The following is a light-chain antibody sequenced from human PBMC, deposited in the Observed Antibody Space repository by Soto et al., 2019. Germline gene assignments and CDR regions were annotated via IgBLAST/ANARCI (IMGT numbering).Light chain of an antibody. CDR1: QSVSSSY. CDR3: QQYGSSSYT. CDR2: GAS. Sequence: EIVSTQAQGPLSLFPGERATLSCRASQSVSSSYLAWYQQKPGQAPRLLIYGASSRATGIPDRFSGSGSGTDFTLTISRLEPEDFAVYYCQQYGSSSYTFGQGTKLEIK. V-gene: IGKV3-20*01. J-gene: IGKJ2*01.